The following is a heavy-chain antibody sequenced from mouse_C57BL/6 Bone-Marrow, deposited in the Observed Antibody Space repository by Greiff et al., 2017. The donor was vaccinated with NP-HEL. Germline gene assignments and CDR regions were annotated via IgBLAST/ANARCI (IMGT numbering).Heavy chain of an antibody. D-gene: IGHD2-2*01. Sequence: EVQLQESGAELVRPGASVKLSCTASGFNIKDDYMHWVKQRPEQGLEWIGWIDPENGDTEYASKFQGKATITADTSSNTAYLQLSSLTSEDTAVYYCTTEGGYSDYWGQGTTLTVSS. V-gene: IGHV14-4*01. CDR1: GFNIKDDY. CDR3: TTEGGYSDY. CDR2: IDPENGDT. J-gene: IGHJ2*01.